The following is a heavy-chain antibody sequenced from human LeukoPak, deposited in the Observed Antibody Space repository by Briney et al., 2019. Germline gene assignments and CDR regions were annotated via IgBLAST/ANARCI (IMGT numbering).Heavy chain of an antibody. CDR2: ILYDGSNK. V-gene: IGHV3-30*02. CDR3: TKDLRYYYTDNHSTMDEHDY. CDR1: EFTFSKFG. J-gene: IGHJ4*02. Sequence: GGSLRLSCAASEFTFSKFGMHWVRQAPGQGLKWVAFILYDGSNKYYADSVKGRFTISRDNSKNTLSLQMNTLRAEDTALYYCTKDLRYYYTDNHSTMDEHDYWGQGTLVTVSS. D-gene: IGHD2/OR15-2a*01.